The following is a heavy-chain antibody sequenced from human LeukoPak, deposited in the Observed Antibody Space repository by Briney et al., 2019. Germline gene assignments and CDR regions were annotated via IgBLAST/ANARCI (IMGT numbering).Heavy chain of an antibody. J-gene: IGHJ4*02. CDR2: IYYSGST. V-gene: IGHV4-59*01. D-gene: IGHD1-7*01. Sequence: PSETLSLTCTVSGGSITSYYWSWIRQPPGKGLEWIGYIYYSGSTSYNPSLTTLVTISVDTSKNQFSLKLSSVTAAETAVYYCARESIGSSWNYDYWGPGTLVTVSS. CDR3: ARESIGSSWNYDY. CDR1: GGSITSYY.